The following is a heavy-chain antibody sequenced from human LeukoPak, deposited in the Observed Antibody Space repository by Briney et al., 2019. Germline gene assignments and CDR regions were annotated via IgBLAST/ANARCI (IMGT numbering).Heavy chain of an antibody. CDR1: GFTFSSYA. V-gene: IGHV3-30-3*01. J-gene: IGHJ4*02. Sequence: PGGSLRLSCAASGFTFSSYAMHWVRQAPGKGLEWVAVISYDGSNKYYADSVKGRFTISRDNSKNTLYLQMNSLRAEDTAVYYCAKDPRFPNLYNWGQGTLVTVSS. D-gene: IGHD2-2*02. CDR2: ISYDGSNK. CDR3: AKDPRFPNLYN.